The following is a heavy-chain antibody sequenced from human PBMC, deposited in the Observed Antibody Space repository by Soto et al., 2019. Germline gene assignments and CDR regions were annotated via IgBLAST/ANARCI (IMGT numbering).Heavy chain of an antibody. J-gene: IGHJ6*02. V-gene: IGHV3-30*18. Sequence: GSLGLTCAASGFTFSSYGMHWVRQAPGKGLEWVAVISYDGSNKYYADSVKGRFTISRDNSKNTLYLQMKSLRAEDTAVYYCAKDLRAARRTGYYGMDVWGQGTTVTVYS. CDR2: ISYDGSNK. CDR1: GFTFSSYG. D-gene: IGHD6-6*01. CDR3: AKDLRAARRTGYYGMDV.